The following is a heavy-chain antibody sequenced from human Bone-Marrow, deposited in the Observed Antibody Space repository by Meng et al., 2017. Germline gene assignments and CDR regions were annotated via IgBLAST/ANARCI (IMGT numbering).Heavy chain of an antibody. CDR3: TRDQGWENYYYGMDV. D-gene: IGHD1-26*01. CDR1: GFTFSSYG. J-gene: IGHJ6*02. V-gene: IGHV3-33*01. CDR2: IWYDGSNK. Sequence: LKISCAASGFTFSSYGMHWVRQAPGKGLEWVAVIWYDGSNKYYADSVKGRFTISRDNSKNTLYLQMNSLRAEDTAVYYCTRDQGWENYYYGMDVWGQGTTVTVSS.